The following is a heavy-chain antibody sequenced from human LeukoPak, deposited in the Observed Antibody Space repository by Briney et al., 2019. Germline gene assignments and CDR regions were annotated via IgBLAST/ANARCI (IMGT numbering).Heavy chain of an antibody. D-gene: IGHD6-6*01. CDR3: ARGPNSNWSGLDF. J-gene: IGHJ4*02. V-gene: IGHV3-74*01. Sequence: TGGSLRLSCAASGLTLSSYWMHWARQLPGKGLVWVSRISPTGSTTSYADSVKGRFTVSRDNAKNTLYLQVNNLRAEDTAVYYCARGPNSNWSGLDFWGQGTLLTVSS. CDR2: ISPTGSTT. CDR1: GLTLSSYW.